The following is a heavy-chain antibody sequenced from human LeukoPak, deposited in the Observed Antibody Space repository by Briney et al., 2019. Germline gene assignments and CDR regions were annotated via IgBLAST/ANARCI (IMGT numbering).Heavy chain of an antibody. D-gene: IGHD3-10*01. J-gene: IGHJ4*02. V-gene: IGHV3-21*01. CDR3: ATVRGASY. CDR2: ISGSGGHT. CDR1: GFTFSSYG. Sequence: GGSLRLSCAASGFTFSSYGMSWVRQAPGKGLEWVSGISGSGGHTYYADSVKGRFTISRDNAKNSLYLQMNSLRAEDTAVYYCATVRGASYWGQGTLVTVSS.